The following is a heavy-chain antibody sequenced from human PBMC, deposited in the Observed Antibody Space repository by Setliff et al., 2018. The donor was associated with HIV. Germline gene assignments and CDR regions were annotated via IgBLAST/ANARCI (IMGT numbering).Heavy chain of an antibody. Sequence: SETLSLTCSVSGVSIDNNKYYWTWIRQPPGRGLEWIGTTPYSGSTNYNPSLRSRVTISLDTSTNQFSLRLNSVTAADTAHYFCVVYFGGNGGRGLWGQGTLVTVSS. J-gene: IGHJ4*02. CDR2: TPYSGST. CDR1: GVSIDNNKYY. CDR3: VVYFGGNGGRGL. V-gene: IGHV4-61*01. D-gene: IGHD2-15*01.